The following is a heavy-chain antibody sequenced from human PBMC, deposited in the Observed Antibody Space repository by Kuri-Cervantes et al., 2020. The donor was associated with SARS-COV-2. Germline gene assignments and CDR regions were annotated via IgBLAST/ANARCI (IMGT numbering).Heavy chain of an antibody. CDR2: INPSGGST. Sequence: ASVKVSCKASGYTFTSYYMHWVRQAPGQGLEWMGIINPSGGSTSYAQKFQGRVTMTRDTSTSTVYMGLSSLRSEDTAVYYCARDLPGFLEWLGHWVSGMDVWGQGTTVTVSS. J-gene: IGHJ6*02. CDR3: ARDLPGFLEWLGHWVSGMDV. CDR1: GYTFTSYY. V-gene: IGHV1-46*01. D-gene: IGHD3-3*01.